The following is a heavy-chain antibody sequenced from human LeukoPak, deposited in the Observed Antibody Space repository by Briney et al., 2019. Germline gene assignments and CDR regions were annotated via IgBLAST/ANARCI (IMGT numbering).Heavy chain of an antibody. D-gene: IGHD3-9*01. CDR1: GFTFSSYA. J-gene: IGHJ4*02. V-gene: IGHV3-30*04. Sequence: GGSLRLSCAASGFTFSSYAMSWVRQAPGKGLEWVAVISYDGSDKYSADSVKGRFTISRDNSKNTLYLQVNGLRPEDTAVYYCARDGGDKTAYYGDQFDCWGQGTLVTVSS. CDR2: ISYDGSDK. CDR3: ARDGGDKTAYYGDQFDC.